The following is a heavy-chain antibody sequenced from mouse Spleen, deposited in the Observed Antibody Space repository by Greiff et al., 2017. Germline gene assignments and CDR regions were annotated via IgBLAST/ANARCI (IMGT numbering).Heavy chain of an antibody. CDR1: GYSFTGYY. Sequence: VQLKQSGPELVKPGASVKISCKASGYSFTGYYMNWVKQSPEKSLEWIGEINPSTGGTTYNQKFKAKATLTVDKSSSTAYMQLKSLTSEDSAVYYCAREPATGTGYFDVWGTGTTVTVSS. J-gene: IGHJ1*03. CDR2: INPSTGGT. D-gene: IGHD4-1*02. V-gene: IGHV1-42*01. CDR3: AREPATGTGYFDV.